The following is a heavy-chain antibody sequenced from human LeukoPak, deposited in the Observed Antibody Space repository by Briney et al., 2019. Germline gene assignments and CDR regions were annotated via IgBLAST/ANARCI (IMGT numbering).Heavy chain of an antibody. D-gene: IGHD6-13*01. J-gene: IGHJ4*02. CDR2: VFNGGST. Sequence: SETPSLTCSVSGSSINSHYWSWIRQSPGKGLEWIGYVFNGGSTNYNPSLNSRVTMSLDTSRDQFSLRLSSVTAADTAIYYCASRPADSTWYGVFDYWSQGTLVTVSS. V-gene: IGHV4-59*11. CDR1: GSSINSHY. CDR3: ASRPADSTWYGVFDY.